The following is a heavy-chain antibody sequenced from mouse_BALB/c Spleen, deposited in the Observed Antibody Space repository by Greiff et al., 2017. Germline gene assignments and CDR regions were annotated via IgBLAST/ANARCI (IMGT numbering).Heavy chain of an antibody. CDR2: IWTGGGT. CDR3: VRDQGYEDAMDY. V-gene: IGHV2-9-2*01. J-gene: IGHJ4*01. CDR1: GFSLTSYD. D-gene: IGHD2-14*01. Sequence: QVQLKESGPGLVAPSQSLSITCTVSGFSLTSYDISWIRQPPGKGLEWLGVIWTGGGTNYNSAFMSRLSISKDNSKSQVFLKMNSLQTDDTAIYYCVRDQGYEDAMDYWGQGTSVTVSS.